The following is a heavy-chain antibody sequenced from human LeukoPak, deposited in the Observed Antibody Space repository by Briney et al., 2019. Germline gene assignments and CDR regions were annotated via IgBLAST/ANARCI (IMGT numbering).Heavy chain of an antibody. CDR1: GGSFSGYY. CDR3: ASRPVVCGVRRSGLYYYDSSGYYWRGSCWFDP. V-gene: IGHV4-34*01. CDR2: INHSGST. J-gene: IGHJ5*02. D-gene: IGHD3-22*01. Sequence: PSETLSLTCAVYGGSFSGYYWSWIRQPPGKGLEWIGEINHSGSTNYNPSLKSRVTISVDTSKNQFSLKLSSVTAADTAVYYCASRPVVCGVRRSGLYYYDSSGYYWRGSCWFDPWGQGTLVTVSS.